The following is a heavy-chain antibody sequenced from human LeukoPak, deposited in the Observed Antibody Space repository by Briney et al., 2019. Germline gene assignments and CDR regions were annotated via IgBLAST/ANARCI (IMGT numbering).Heavy chain of an antibody. CDR3: AKDMSFGDPPPNFDY. Sequence: GGSLRLSCAASGFTFDDYAMHWARQAPGKGLEWVSGISWNSGSIGYADSVKGRFTISRDNAKNSLYLQMNSLRAEDTALYYCAKDMSFGDPPPNFDYWGQGTLVTVSS. D-gene: IGHD3-10*01. J-gene: IGHJ4*02. V-gene: IGHV3-9*01. CDR1: GFTFDDYA. CDR2: ISWNSGSI.